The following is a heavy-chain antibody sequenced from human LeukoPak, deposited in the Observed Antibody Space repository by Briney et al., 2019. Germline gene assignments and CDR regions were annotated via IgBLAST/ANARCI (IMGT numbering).Heavy chain of an antibody. V-gene: IGHV4-59*01. Sequence: PSETLSLTCTVSVDSISDYYRGWIRQPPGKGLEWIGYIHNSGTSTYNLSLKSRVTISADTSKNQFSLKLNSMTTADTAVYYCTRGAGWLIDYWGQGILVTVSS. CDR3: TRGAGWLIDY. D-gene: IGHD3-16*01. CDR2: IHNSGTS. J-gene: IGHJ4*02. CDR1: VDSISDYY.